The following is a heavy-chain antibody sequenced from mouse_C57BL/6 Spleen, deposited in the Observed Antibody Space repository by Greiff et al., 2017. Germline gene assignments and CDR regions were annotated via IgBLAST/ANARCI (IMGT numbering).Heavy chain of an antibody. Sequence: QVQLQQSGAELVKPGASVKMSCKASGYTFTSYWITWVKQRPGQGLEWIGDIYPGSGSTNYNEKFKSKATLTVDTSSSTAYMQLSSLTSEDSAFYYCARRAAQATRGAMDYWGQGTSVTVSS. CDR2: IYPGSGST. CDR3: ARRAAQATRGAMDY. J-gene: IGHJ4*01. D-gene: IGHD3-2*02. CDR1: GYTFTSYW. V-gene: IGHV1-55*01.